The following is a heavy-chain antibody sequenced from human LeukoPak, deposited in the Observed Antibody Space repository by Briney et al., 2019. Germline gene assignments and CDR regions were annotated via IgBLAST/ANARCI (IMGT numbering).Heavy chain of an antibody. CDR3: ARDGGSGIVEPTGGYYYYGMDV. D-gene: IGHD1-26*01. J-gene: IGHJ6*02. CDR2: IYSDGST. CDR1: GFTVSSNY. Sequence: GRSLTLSCAASGFTVSSNYMSWVRQAPGKGLEWGSAIYSDGSTYYPDSVKGRFTIYRDNSKNTLYIQVNRLRPEDPAVSYCARDGGSGIVEPTGGYYYYGMDVGAQGTTVSV. V-gene: IGHV3-53*01.